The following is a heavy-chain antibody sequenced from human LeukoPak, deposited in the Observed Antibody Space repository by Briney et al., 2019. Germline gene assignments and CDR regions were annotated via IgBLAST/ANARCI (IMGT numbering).Heavy chain of an antibody. CDR3: ARGQGWLHQFDY. Sequence: GGSLRLSCAASGFTFSDYYMSWVRQAPGKGLEWVSVIYSGGSTYYADSVKGRFTISRDNSKNTLYLQMNSLRAEDTAVYYCARGQGWLHQFDYWGQGTLVTVSS. V-gene: IGHV3-66*02. J-gene: IGHJ4*02. CDR2: IYSGGST. D-gene: IGHD5-24*01. CDR1: GFTFSDYY.